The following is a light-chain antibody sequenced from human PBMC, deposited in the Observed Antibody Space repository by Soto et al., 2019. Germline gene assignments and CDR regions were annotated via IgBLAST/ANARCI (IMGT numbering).Light chain of an antibody. Sequence: QSALTQPASVSGSPGQSITISCTGTSSDVGDYNYVSWYQQHPGKAPKLMIYEVRHRLSGVSNRFSGSKSGYTASLTISGLQDEDEADYYCSSYISNSIVVFGGGTKVTVL. CDR3: SSYISNSIVV. J-gene: IGLJ2*01. V-gene: IGLV2-14*01. CDR1: SSDVGDYNY. CDR2: EVR.